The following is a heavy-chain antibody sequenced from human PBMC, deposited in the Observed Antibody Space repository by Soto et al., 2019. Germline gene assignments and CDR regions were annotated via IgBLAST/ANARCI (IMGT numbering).Heavy chain of an antibody. V-gene: IGHV2-5*02. CDR3: AQTTVTAMGGDCFDY. D-gene: IGHD4-17*01. Sequence: KESGPTLVKPTQTLTLTCTFSGFSLSTSGVGVGWIRQPPGKALEWLALIYWDDDKRYSPSLKSRLTITKDTSKNQVVLTMTNMDPVDTATYYCAQTTVTAMGGDCFDYWGQGTLVTVSS. CDR1: GFSLSTSGVG. CDR2: IYWDDDK. J-gene: IGHJ4*02.